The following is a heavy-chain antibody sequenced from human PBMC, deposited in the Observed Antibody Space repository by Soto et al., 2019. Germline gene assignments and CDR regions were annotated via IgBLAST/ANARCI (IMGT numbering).Heavy chain of an antibody. CDR3: ARDSWLAVAAVYYYYGMDV. D-gene: IGHD6-19*01. Sequence: QPGGSLRLSCAASGFTFSSYWMSWVRQAPGKGLEWVANIKQDGSEKYYVDSVKGRFTISRDNAKNSLYLQMNSLRAEDTAVYYCARDSWLAVAAVYYYYGMDVWGQGTTVTSP. V-gene: IGHV3-7*01. J-gene: IGHJ6*02. CDR1: GFTFSSYW. CDR2: IKQDGSEK.